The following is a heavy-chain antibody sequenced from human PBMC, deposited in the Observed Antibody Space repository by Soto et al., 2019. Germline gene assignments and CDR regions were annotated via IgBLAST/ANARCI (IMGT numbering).Heavy chain of an antibody. Sequence: PGGSLRLSCAASGFTFSGSAMHWVRQASGKGLEWVGRIRSKANSYATAYAASVKGRFTISRDDSKNTAYLQMNSLKTEDTAVYYCTRQEGDFWSGYYSGRAFDIWGQGTMVTVS. J-gene: IGHJ3*02. CDR1: GFTFSGSA. CDR3: TRQEGDFWSGYYSGRAFDI. D-gene: IGHD3-3*01. V-gene: IGHV3-73*01. CDR2: IRSKANSYAT.